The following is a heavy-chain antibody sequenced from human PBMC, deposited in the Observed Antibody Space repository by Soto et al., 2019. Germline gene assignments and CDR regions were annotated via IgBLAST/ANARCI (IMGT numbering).Heavy chain of an antibody. D-gene: IGHD5-12*01. CDR1: GYTFTSFD. CDR3: ASAYSGFDWVDY. CDR2: MNPNSGNT. J-gene: IGHJ4*02. Sequence: GASVKVSCKASGYTFTSFDINWVRQAPGQGLEWMGWMNPNSGNTHYAQKFQGRVTMTSYTSRNTAYMELSSLRSEDTAVYFCASAYSGFDWVDYWGQGTLVTVS. V-gene: IGHV1-8*01.